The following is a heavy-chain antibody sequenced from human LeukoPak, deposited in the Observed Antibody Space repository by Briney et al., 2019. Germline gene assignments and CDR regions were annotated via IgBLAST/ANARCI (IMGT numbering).Heavy chain of an antibody. V-gene: IGHV3-30*18. CDR3: AKEFGTAPALDY. CDR2: ISSDGSDK. CDR1: GFTSSTYG. Sequence: GGSLRLSCAASGFTSSTYGMHWVRQAPGKGLEWVAVISSDGSDKYYADSVKGRFTISRDNSKNTLYLQMNSLRVEDMAVYYCAKEFGTAPALDYWGQGTLVTVSS. J-gene: IGHJ4*02. D-gene: IGHD3/OR15-3a*01.